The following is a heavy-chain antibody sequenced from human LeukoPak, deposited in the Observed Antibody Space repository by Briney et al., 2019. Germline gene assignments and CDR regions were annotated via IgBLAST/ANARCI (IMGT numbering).Heavy chain of an antibody. Sequence: SVRVSCTGSGGTLNIHTFSWVRQAPGQGVEWVGRSTPIIDSAKYAQNFQDRVSITADKSTSTVYMELSGLRSEDTAVYFCARANLRGSQYNWFDPWGQGTLVTVSS. V-gene: IGHV1-69*08. CDR3: ARANLRGSQYNWFDP. J-gene: IGHJ5*02. CDR1: GGTLNIHT. D-gene: IGHD1-26*01. CDR2: STPIIDSA.